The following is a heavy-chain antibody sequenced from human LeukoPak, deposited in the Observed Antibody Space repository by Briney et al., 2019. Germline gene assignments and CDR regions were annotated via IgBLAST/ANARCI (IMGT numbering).Heavy chain of an antibody. CDR1: GLTFSSYW. CDR2: IKQDGSEK. V-gene: IGHV3-7*01. D-gene: IGHD3-22*01. Sequence: PGGSLRLSCAASGLTFSSYWMSWVRQAPGKGLEWVANIKQDGSEKYYVDSVKGRFTISRDNAKNSLYLQMNSLRAEDTAVYYCARTLYYYDSSGYYSDYWGQGTLVTVSS. CDR3: ARTLYYYDSSGYYSDY. J-gene: IGHJ4*02.